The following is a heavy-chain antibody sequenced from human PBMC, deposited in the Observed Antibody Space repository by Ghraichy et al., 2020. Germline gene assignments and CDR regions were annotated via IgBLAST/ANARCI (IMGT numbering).Heavy chain of an antibody. CDR2: ISGSGGST. V-gene: IGHV3-23*01. CDR3: AKTVPKDYYDSSGYYGEAFDY. D-gene: IGHD3-22*01. Sequence: GGSLRLSCAASGFTFSSYAMSWVRQAPGKGLEWVSAISGSGGSTYYADSVKGRFTISRDNSKNTLYLQMNSLRAEDTAVYYCAKTVPKDYYDSSGYYGEAFDYWGQGTLVTVSS. J-gene: IGHJ4*02. CDR1: GFTFSSYA.